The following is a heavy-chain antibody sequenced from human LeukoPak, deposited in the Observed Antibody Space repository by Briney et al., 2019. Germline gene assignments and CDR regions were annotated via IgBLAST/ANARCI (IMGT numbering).Heavy chain of an antibody. CDR2: IGIDSGNT. D-gene: IGHD5-24*01. CDR1: GSTFSDYS. Sequence: AGSLRLSCAAPGSTFSDYSMNWVRQAPGKGMEWISYIGIDSGNTNYADSVKGRFTISGDKAKNSLYLQMNSLRVEDTAVYYCARDYKYAFDNWGQGTLVTVSS. V-gene: IGHV3-48*01. CDR3: ARDYKYAFDN. J-gene: IGHJ4*02.